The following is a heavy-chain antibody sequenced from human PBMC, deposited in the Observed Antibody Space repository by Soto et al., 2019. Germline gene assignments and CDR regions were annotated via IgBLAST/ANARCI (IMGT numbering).Heavy chain of an antibody. CDR1: GFALSSSW. V-gene: IGHV3-74*01. CDR2: INFDGSST. CDR3: ARGPRGWYGFDY. Sequence: EVQLVESGGGLVQPGGSLRLSCAGSGFALSSSWMHWVRQDPGKGLVWVSRINFDGSSTDYADSVRGRFTISRDNAKNTRYLEMNSLRADDTAVYHCARGPRGWYGFDYWGQGTLVTVSS. J-gene: IGHJ4*02. D-gene: IGHD6-19*01.